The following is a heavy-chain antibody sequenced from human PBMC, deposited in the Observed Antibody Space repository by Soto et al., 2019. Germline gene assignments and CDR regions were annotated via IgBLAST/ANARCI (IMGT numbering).Heavy chain of an antibody. CDR2: IYHSGST. J-gene: IGHJ6*02. V-gene: IGHV4-38-2*01. Sequence: SETLSLTCAVSGYSISSGYYWGWIRQPPGKGLEWIGSIYHSGSTYYNPSLKSRVAISVDTSKNQFSLKLSSVTAADTAVYYCARVGGYGMDVWGQGTTVTVSS. CDR1: GYSISSGYY. D-gene: IGHD3-10*01. CDR3: ARVGGYGMDV.